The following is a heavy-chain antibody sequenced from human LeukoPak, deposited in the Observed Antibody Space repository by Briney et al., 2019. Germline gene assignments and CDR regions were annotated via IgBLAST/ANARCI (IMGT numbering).Heavy chain of an antibody. CDR2: ISGSGGTT. CDR3: ARDLSGVTGYTYGRGIDY. D-gene: IGHD5-18*01. V-gene: IGHV3-23*01. CDR1: GFTFSSYG. J-gene: IGHJ4*02. Sequence: GGTLRLSCAASGFTFSSYGMSWVRQAPGKGLEWVSAISGSGGTTYYADSVKGRFTVSRDNSKNTLYLQMNSLRAEDTAVYYCARDLSGVTGYTYGRGIDYWGQGTLVTVSS.